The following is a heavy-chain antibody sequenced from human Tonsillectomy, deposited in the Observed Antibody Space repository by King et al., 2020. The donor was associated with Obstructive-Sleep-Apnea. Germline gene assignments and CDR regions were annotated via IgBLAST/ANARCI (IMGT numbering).Heavy chain of an antibody. CDR1: GFTFSSYG. Sequence: VQLVESGGGVVQPGRSLRLSCAASGFTFSSYGMHWVRQAPGKGLEWVAILSYDGSNQYYADSVKGRFTLSRDNSKNTLYLQMNSLRAEDTAVYYCAKDFSAPAPPLSYYYHGMDVWVQGTTVTVSS. D-gene: IGHD2-2*01. J-gene: IGHJ6*02. CDR3: AKDFSAPAPPLSYYYHGMDV. CDR2: LSYDGSNQ. V-gene: IGHV3-30*18.